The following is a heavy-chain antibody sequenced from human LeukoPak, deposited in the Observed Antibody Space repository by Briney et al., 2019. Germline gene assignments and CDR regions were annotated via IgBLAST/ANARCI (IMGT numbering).Heavy chain of an antibody. J-gene: IGHJ4*02. CDR3: ARTATGSSSYSSSHGGY. V-gene: IGHV3-23*01. Sequence: GGSLRLSCTASGFTFSSYDMTWVRQAPGRGLEGVSSIRPSGDNTYYGDSVKGLFTISRDNAKNTVYLQMNSLRAEDTAVYYCARTATGSSSYSSSHGGYWGQGTLVTVSS. CDR2: IRPSGDNT. CDR1: GFTFSSYD. D-gene: IGHD6-6*01.